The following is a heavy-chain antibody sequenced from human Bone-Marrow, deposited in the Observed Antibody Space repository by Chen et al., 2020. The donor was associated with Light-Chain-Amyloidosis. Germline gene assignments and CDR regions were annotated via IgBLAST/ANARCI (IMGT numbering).Heavy chain of an antibody. CDR2: RWYEGRNK. Sequence: QEELVESGGGVVQPGRSLRLSCAASGFTFSTHAMHWVRQAPGKGLEWVAFRWYEGRNKHHADSVTCRFTIARDKSKNTVVLDRIRLRAEDTAVYFCARDPPGWGFAFDYWGQGTLVTVSS. CDR1: GFTFSTHA. CDR3: ARDPPGWGFAFDY. J-gene: IGHJ4*02. D-gene: IGHD3-16*01. V-gene: IGHV3-33*01.